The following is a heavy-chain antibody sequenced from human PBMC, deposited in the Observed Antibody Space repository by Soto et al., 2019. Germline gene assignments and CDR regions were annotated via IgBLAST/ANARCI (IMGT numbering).Heavy chain of an antibody. Sequence: SETLSLTCNVSGGSISGSSYYWGWLRQPPGKGLEWIASIYYSGNTYFNPSLESRVSISVDTSANQFSLKLTSVTAADTAIYYCARPSVLFALGGFDSWGQGTLVTVSS. CDR1: GGSISGSSYY. D-gene: IGHD3-3*01. J-gene: IGHJ4*02. CDR3: ARPSVLFALGGFDS. CDR2: IYYSGNT. V-gene: IGHV4-39*01.